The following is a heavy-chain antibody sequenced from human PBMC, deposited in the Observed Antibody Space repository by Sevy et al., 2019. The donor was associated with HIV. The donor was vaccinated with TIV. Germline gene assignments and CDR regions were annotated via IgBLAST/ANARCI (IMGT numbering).Heavy chain of an antibody. V-gene: IGHV5-51*01. J-gene: IGHJ4*02. CDR1: GYSFTSYW. CDR3: VTLDYFGSGNPYYFDY. D-gene: IGHD3-10*01. Sequence: GEALKISCKGSGYSFTSYWIGWVRQMPGKGLEWMGIIHPTDSDARYSPSFQGQVTISADKSISTAYLQWSSLRASDTAMYYCVTLDYFGSGNPYYFDYWGQGTLVTVSS. CDR2: IHPTDSDA.